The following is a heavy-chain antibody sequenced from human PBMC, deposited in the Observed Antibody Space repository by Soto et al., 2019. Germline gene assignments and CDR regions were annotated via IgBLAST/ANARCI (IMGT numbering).Heavy chain of an antibody. Sequence: QVQLVQSGAEVKKPGSSVKVSCKVSGGTFSSYAISWVRQAPGQGLEWMGGIIPIFGTANYAQKFQGRVTITADESTSTADMELSSLRSEDTAVYYCARDETSGQHPYSGMDVWGQGTTVTVSS. V-gene: IGHV1-69*01. J-gene: IGHJ6*02. CDR2: IIPIFGTA. CDR1: GGTFSSYA. D-gene: IGHD3-10*01. CDR3: ARDETSGQHPYSGMDV.